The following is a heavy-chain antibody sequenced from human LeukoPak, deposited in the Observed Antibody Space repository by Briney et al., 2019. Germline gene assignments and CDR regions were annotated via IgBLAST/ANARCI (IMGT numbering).Heavy chain of an antibody. CDR2: IIPILGIA. J-gene: IGHJ4*02. V-gene: IGHV1-69*04. D-gene: IGHD2-15*01. Sequence: SVKVSCKASGYTFTSYDINWVRQATGQGLEWMGRIIPILGIANYAQKFQGRVTITADKSTSTAYMELSSLRSEDTAVYYCATGVVVVAAKGRYLDYWGQGTLVTVSS. CDR1: GYTFTSYD. CDR3: ATGVVVVAAKGRYLDY.